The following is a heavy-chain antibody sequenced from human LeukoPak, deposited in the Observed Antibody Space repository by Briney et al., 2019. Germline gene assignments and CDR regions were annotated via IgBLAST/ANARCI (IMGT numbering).Heavy chain of an antibody. V-gene: IGHV3-21*01. CDR2: ISSSSSYI. J-gene: IGHJ4*02. D-gene: IGHD3-10*01. Sequence: AGGSLRLSCAASGFTFSSYNMSWVRQAPGKGLEWVSSISSSSSYIYYADSVKGRFTISRDNAKNSLYLQMNSLRAEDTAVYYCARPLGYYGSGSAEYYFDYWGQGTLVTVSS. CDR3: ARPLGYYGSGSAEYYFDY. CDR1: GFTFSSYN.